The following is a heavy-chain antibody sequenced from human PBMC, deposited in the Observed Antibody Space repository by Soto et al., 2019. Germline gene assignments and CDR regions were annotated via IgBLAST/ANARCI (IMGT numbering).Heavy chain of an antibody. CDR3: ARAVGDYYYGMDV. CDR1: GFTFSSYA. Sequence: GGSLRLSCAASGFTFSSYAMHWVRQAPGKGLEWVAVISYDGSNKYYADSVKGRFTISRDNSKNTLYLQMNSLRAEDTAVYYCARAVGDYYYGMDVWGQGTTVTVSS. J-gene: IGHJ6*02. V-gene: IGHV3-30-3*01. CDR2: ISYDGSNK.